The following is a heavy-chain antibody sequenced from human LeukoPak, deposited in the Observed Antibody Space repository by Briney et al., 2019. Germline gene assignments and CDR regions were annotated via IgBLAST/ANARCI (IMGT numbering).Heavy chain of an antibody. CDR1: GFTFTIYW. CDR2: IKQDGSEM. CDR3: AGDAHRGGDLDV. V-gene: IGHV3-7*01. D-gene: IGHD3-16*01. J-gene: IGHJ6*02. Sequence: GGSRRLSCAASGFTFTIYWMNWVRQAPGKGLEWVANIKQDGSEMYYVDSVKGRFTISRDNAKNSVYLQMKSLRAEDTAVYYCAGDAHRGGDLDVWGQGTTVTVSS.